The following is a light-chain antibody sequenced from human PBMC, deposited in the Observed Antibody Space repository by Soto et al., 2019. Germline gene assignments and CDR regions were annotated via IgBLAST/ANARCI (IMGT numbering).Light chain of an antibody. Sequence: DIQMTQSPSTLSASVGDRVTITCRASQSINNWLAWYQQKPGKAPKLFIFKASTLESGVPSRFSGSGSGTEFTLSISSRQPDDFATYFCQQYESFPRTFGQGTKLEIK. CDR3: QQYESFPRT. V-gene: IGKV1-5*03. CDR2: KAS. CDR1: QSINNW. J-gene: IGKJ1*01.